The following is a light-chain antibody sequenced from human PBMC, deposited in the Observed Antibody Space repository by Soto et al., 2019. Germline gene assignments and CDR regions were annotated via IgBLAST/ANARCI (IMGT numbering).Light chain of an antibody. CDR3: QSYDIRVSGWV. Sequence: QSVLTQPPSVSGAPGQRVTISCTWTSSNIGAGYDVHWYQKGLGTAPKLVIFAFTSRPSGVPDRFSGSRSDSSASLVVTGLQAEDEADYYCQSYDIRVSGWVFGGGTKLTV. CDR2: AFT. J-gene: IGLJ3*02. CDR1: SSNIGAGYD. V-gene: IGLV1-40*01.